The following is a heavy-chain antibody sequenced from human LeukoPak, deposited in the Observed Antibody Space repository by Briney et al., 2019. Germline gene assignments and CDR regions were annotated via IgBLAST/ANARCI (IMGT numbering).Heavy chain of an antibody. J-gene: IGHJ4*02. CDR3: ARWRYCDGGTCLNYFDL. CDR1: GGSISSSSYY. V-gene: IGHV4-39*01. CDR2: IYYSGST. D-gene: IGHD2-15*01. Sequence: SETLSLTCTVSGGSISSSSYYWGWIRQPPGKGLEWIGSIYYSGSTYYNPSLKSRVTISVDTSKNQFSLKLSSVTAADTAVYYCARWRYCDGGTCLNYFDLWGQGTLVTVS.